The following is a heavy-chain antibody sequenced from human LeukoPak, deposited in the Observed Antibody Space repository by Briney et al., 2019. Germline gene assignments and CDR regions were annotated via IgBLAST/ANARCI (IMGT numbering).Heavy chain of an antibody. CDR1: GYTIINYA. CDR2: INTNTGNP. J-gene: IGHJ6*03. D-gene: IGHD3-16*01. V-gene: IGHV7-4-1*02. CDR3: ARGRRFGGSAAGHQFYYMDV. Sequence: GASVKVSCKTSGYTIINYAMIWVRQAPGQGLEWMGWINTNTGNPTYAQGFPGRFVFSLDTSVSTACLQISSLKAEDTAVYYCARGRRFGGSAAGHQFYYMDVWGQGTTVTVSS.